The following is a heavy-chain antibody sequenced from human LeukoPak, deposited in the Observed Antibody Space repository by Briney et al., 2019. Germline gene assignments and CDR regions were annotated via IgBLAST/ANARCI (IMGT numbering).Heavy chain of an antibody. V-gene: IGHV3-21*01. Sequence: KPGGSLRLSCAASGFSFSGYSMNWVRQAPGKGLEWVSSVSSSSGHIYYADSVKGRFTISRDNAKNSLYLQMNTPRAEDTAVYYCARDLAHDYWGQGTPVTVSS. J-gene: IGHJ4*02. CDR3: ARDLAHDY. CDR2: VSSSSGHI. CDR1: GFSFSGYS.